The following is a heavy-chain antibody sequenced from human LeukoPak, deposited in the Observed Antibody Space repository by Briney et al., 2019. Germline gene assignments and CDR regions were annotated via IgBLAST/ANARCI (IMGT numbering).Heavy chain of an antibody. Sequence: GGSLRLSCAASGFTFSSYGMHWVRQAPGKGLEWVALIWSDDRNKYYADSVKGQFTISRDNSKNTLYLQMNSLRDEDTAVYYCARDYGGDAGLDSWGQGTLVTVSS. CDR3: ARDYGGDAGLDS. V-gene: IGHV3-33*01. CDR1: GFTFSSYG. CDR2: IWSDDRNK. D-gene: IGHD4-23*01. J-gene: IGHJ4*02.